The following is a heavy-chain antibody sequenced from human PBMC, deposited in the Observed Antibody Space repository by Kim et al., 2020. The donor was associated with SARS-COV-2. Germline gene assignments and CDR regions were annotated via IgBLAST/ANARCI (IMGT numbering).Heavy chain of an antibody. J-gene: IGHJ2*01. Sequence: GGSLRLSCAASGFTLSSYWMHWVRQAPGKGLVWVSRSNNDGSSRSYADSVKGRFSISRDNAKNTLYLQMNSLRADDTAVYYCARRTATAGGYWYFDLWGRGTRVSVS. CDR2: SNNDGSSR. D-gene: IGHD6-13*01. CDR1: GFTLSSYW. V-gene: IGHV3-74*01. CDR3: ARRTATAGGYWYFDL.